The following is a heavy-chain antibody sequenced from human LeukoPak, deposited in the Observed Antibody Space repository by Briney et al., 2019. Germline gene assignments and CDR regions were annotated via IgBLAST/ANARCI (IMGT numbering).Heavy chain of an antibody. J-gene: IGHJ5*02. Sequence: PGGSLRLSCAASGFTFRSYWMHWVRQAPGKGLVWVSRINSDGSSTSYADSVKGRFTISRDNAKNTLYLQMSSLTGEDTAVYYCARDHYGSNWFDPWGQGTLVTVSS. CDR2: INSDGSST. V-gene: IGHV3-74*01. CDR1: GFTFRSYW. D-gene: IGHD4-23*01. CDR3: ARDHYGSNWFDP.